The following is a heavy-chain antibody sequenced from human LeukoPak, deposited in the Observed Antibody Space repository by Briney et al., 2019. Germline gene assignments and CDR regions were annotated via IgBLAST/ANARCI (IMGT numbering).Heavy chain of an antibody. D-gene: IGHD1-7*01. J-gene: IGHJ5*02. V-gene: IGHV3-21*01. CDR2: ISSSSSYI. Sequence: PGGSLSPYCSASGFTFSSYSMERLRQAPGKGLEWVSSISSSSSYIYYADSVKGRFTISRDNAKNSLYLQMNSLRAEDTAVYYCSRSNWAEGNYFDPWGQGTLVTVSS. CDR1: GFTFSSYS. CDR3: SRSNWAEGNYFDP.